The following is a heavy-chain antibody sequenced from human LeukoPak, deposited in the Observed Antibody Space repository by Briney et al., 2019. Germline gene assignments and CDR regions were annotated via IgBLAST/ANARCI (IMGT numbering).Heavy chain of an antibody. CDR1: GFTFSSYA. Sequence: GGSLRLSCAASGFTFSSYAMSWVRQAPGKGLEWVSAIRGSGGSTYYADSVKGRFTISRDNSKNTLYLQMNSLRAEDTAVYYCANSFWSGFYYFDYWGQGTLVTVSS. CDR3: ANSFWSGFYYFDY. J-gene: IGHJ4*02. CDR2: IRGSGGST. D-gene: IGHD3-3*01. V-gene: IGHV3-23*01.